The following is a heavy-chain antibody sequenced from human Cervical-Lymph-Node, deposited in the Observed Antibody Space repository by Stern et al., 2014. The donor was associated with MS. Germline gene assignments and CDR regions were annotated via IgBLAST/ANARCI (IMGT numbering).Heavy chain of an antibody. Sequence: VHLVESGAEVKKPGSSVKVSCKASGGTFSSYAISWVRQAPGQGLEWMGGIIPIFGTANYAQKFQGRVTITADESTSTAYMELSSLRSEDTAVYYCARREVDSSGYYYYYYGMDVWGQGTTVTVSS. CDR2: IIPIFGTA. D-gene: IGHD3-22*01. CDR1: GGTFSSYA. V-gene: IGHV1-69*01. J-gene: IGHJ6*02. CDR3: ARREVDSSGYYYYYYGMDV.